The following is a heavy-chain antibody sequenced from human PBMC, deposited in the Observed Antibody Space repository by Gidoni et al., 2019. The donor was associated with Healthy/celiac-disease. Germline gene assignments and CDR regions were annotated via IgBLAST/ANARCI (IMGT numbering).Heavy chain of an antibody. J-gene: IGHJ4*02. D-gene: IGHD2-15*01. CDR2: ISAYNGNT. Sequence: QVQLVQSGAEVKKPGASVKVSCKASGYTFTSYGISWVRQAPGQGLEWMGWISAYNGNTNYAQKLQGRVTMTTDTSTSTAYMELRSLRSDDTAVYYCARANHPIVVVVAANSWYFDYWGQGTLVTVSS. CDR1: GYTFTSYG. CDR3: ARANHPIVVVVAANSWYFDY. V-gene: IGHV1-18*01.